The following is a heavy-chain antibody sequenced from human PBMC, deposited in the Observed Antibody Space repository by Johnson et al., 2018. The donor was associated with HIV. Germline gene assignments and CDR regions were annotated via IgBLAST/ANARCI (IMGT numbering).Heavy chain of an antibody. J-gene: IGHJ3*02. CDR3: AREWGVVQGPFWGDAFSI. V-gene: IGHV3-30*04. CDR2: ISVDGNSK. D-gene: IGHD3-10*01. CDR1: EFSFSSYA. Sequence: QVQLVESGGGVAQPGRSLRLSCAASEFSFSSYAMHWVRQAPGKGPEWVAVISVDGNSKYYAECVRGRFTISRDNSRKTLYLQMDSLTPDDTAVYYCAREWGVVQGPFWGDAFSIWGQGTLVTVSS.